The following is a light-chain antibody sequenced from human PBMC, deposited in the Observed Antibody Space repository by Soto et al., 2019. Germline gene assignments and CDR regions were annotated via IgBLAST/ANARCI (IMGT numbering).Light chain of an antibody. CDR1: QSVSSSN. V-gene: IGKV3-15*01. CDR3: QQYGGSQT. Sequence: IVITQSPATLSVSPGERATLSSRDSQSVSSSNIAWYQQTPGQAPRMLIYGASTRATGIPASFSGSGSGTAFTLTLSSLQSEDFAMYYCQQYGGSQTFGLGTKVDTK. CDR2: GAS. J-gene: IGKJ1*01.